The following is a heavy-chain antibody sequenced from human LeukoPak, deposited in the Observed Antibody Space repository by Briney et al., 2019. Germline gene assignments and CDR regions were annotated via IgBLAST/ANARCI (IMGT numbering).Heavy chain of an antibody. CDR2: IYTSGST. Sequence: SETLYLTCTVSGGSISSYYWSWIRQPAGKGLEWIGRIYTSGSTNYNPSLKSRVTMSVDTSKNQFSLRLSSVTAADTAVSYCARELRSGPRLFYYYYYMDVWGKGTTVTVSS. CDR1: GGSISSYY. CDR3: ARELRSGPRLFYYYYYMDV. V-gene: IGHV4-4*07. J-gene: IGHJ6*03. D-gene: IGHD3-16*01.